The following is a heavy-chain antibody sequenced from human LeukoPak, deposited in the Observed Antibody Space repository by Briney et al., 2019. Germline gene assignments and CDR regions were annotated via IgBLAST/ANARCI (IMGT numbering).Heavy chain of an antibody. V-gene: IGHV4-30-2*05. CDR1: GVSISSGGYY. J-gene: IGHJ6*02. D-gene: IGHD3-22*01. Sequence: SQTLSLTCTVSGVSISSGGYYWSWIRQPPGKGLEWIGYIYHSGSTYYNPSLKSRVTISVDTSKNQFSLKLSSVTAADTAVYYCARDSSGYSYYYYGMDVWGQGTTVTVSS. CDR3: ARDSSGYSYYYYGMDV. CDR2: IYHSGST.